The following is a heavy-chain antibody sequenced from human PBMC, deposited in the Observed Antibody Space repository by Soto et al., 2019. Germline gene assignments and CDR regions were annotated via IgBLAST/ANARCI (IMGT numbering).Heavy chain of an antibody. CDR2: IDPSGGST. Sequence: QVQLVQSGAEVKKPGASVKVSCKASGYTFTASYMHWVRQAPGQGLEWMGIIDPSGGSTSYSQKFQGRVTMTRDTSTSTVYMELNSLRCEDTAVFYCARDSGHYYRSDAFDKWGQGTMVTVSS. D-gene: IGHD1-26*01. J-gene: IGHJ3*02. V-gene: IGHV1-46*01. CDR1: GYTFTASY. CDR3: ARDSGHYYRSDAFDK.